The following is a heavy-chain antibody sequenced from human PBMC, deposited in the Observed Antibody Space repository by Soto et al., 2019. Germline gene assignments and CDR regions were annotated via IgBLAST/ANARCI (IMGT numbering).Heavy chain of an antibody. CDR1: GGSISTYY. J-gene: IGHJ4*02. D-gene: IGHD3-9*01. CDR2: IYYSGSA. CDR3: ARRAGYDILTGYYSAFDY. V-gene: IGHV4-59*08. Sequence: SETLSLTCTVSGGSISTYYWSWIRQPPGKGLEWIGYIYYSGSANYNPSLKSRLTLSVDTSKNQFSLKLSSVTAADTAVYYCARRAGYDILTGYYSAFDYWGQGTLVTVSS.